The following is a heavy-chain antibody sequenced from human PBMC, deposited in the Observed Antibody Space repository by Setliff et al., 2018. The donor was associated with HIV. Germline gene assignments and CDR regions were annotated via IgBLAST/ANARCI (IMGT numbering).Heavy chain of an antibody. CDR2: ISSSGST. J-gene: IGHJ4*01. CDR3: ARDPHYFDTSGHYSWFYFDY. V-gene: IGHV4-39*07. CDR1: GGSMTSSNYY. Sequence: PSETLSLTCTVSGGSMTSSNYYWGWIRQSPGRGLEWIGSISSSGSTTYHPSLRSRVTVSAATSKNQFSLKLTSVTAADTAVYFCARDPHYFDTSGHYSWFYFDYWGRNSGHRLL. D-gene: IGHD3-22*01.